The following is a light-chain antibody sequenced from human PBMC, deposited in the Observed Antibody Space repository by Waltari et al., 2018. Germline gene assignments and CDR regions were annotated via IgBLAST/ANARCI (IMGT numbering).Light chain of an antibody. V-gene: IGKV1-27*01. CDR3: QKYVNAPAT. Sequence: DIQMTQSPSSLSAYVGDRVSITCRASQGIINYLAWYQQKPGKVPKLLIYAASTLQSGVPSRFSGIGSGTDFTLTIISLQPEDAATYYCQKYVNAPATFGQGTKVEIK. CDR2: AAS. CDR1: QGIINY. J-gene: IGKJ1*01.